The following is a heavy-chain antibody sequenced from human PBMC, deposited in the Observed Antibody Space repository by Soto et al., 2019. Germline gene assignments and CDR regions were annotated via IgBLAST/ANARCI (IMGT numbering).Heavy chain of an antibody. D-gene: IGHD4-17*01. CDR3: AREFDSGDFGLDL. V-gene: IGHV1-2*02. Sequence: GASVKVSCKASGYTFTGYYMHWVRQAPGQGLEWMGWINPNSGGTNYAQKFQGRVTFATDTSGNTAYMELRWLIAGDTALYFLAREFDSGDFGLDLWGQGTTVTVSS. J-gene: IGHJ6*02. CDR2: INPNSGGT. CDR1: GYTFTGYY.